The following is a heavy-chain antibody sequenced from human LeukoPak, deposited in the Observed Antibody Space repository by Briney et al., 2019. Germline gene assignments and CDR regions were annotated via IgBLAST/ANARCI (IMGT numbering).Heavy chain of an antibody. V-gene: IGHV1-69*05. Sequence: SVKVSCKASGGTFCSYAISWVRQAPGQGLEWMGGIIPIFGTANYAQKFQGRVTITTDESTSTAYMELSSLRSEDTAVYYCARDYYDSSGYYGYWGQGTLVTVSS. CDR3: ARDYYDSSGYYGY. J-gene: IGHJ4*02. CDR1: GGTFCSYA. D-gene: IGHD3-22*01. CDR2: IIPIFGTA.